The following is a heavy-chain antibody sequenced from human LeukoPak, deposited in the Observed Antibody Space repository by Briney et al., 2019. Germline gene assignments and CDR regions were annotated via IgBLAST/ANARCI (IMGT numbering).Heavy chain of an antibody. CDR3: ARGLSSATFFDC. V-gene: IGHV4-4*07. J-gene: IGHJ4*02. Sequence: SSETLSLTCTVSGGSISSHYWSWIRQPAGKGLEWIGRIYTSENTNLHPSLRSRVTISLDKSKNQFSLKLRSVTAANTAVYYCARGLSSATFFDCWGQGILVTVSS. CDR1: GGSISSHY. D-gene: IGHD2-2*01. CDR2: IYTSENT.